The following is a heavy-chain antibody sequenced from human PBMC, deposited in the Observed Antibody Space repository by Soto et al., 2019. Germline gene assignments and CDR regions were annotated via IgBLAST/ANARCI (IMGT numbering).Heavy chain of an antibody. CDR1: GGSISSDGYY. CDR3: ARIVRTLAVSGDFDY. CDR2: IYYSGST. D-gene: IGHD2-15*01. Sequence: PSETLSLTCTVSGGSISSDGYYWTWIRQHPGKGLEWIGYIYYSGSTYYNPSLKSRITISVDTSKNQFSLRLSSVTAAGTAVYYCARIVRTLAVSGDFDYWGQGTLVTVSS. V-gene: IGHV4-31*03. J-gene: IGHJ4*02.